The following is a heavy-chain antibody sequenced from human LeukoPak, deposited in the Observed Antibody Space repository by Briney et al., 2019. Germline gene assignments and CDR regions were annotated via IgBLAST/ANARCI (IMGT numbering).Heavy chain of an antibody. CDR1: GFTVDSNY. J-gene: IGHJ4*02. V-gene: IGHV3-53*01. CDR3: ARGDDSGYYDYFDY. D-gene: IGHD3-22*01. CDR2: IYTGGNT. Sequence: PGGSLRLSCAASGFTVDSNYLSWVRQAPGKGLEWVSTIYTGGNTYYAASVKGRFTISRDFSKNTVFFHMNSLRAEDTAMYYCARGDDSGYYDYFDYWGQGALVTVSS.